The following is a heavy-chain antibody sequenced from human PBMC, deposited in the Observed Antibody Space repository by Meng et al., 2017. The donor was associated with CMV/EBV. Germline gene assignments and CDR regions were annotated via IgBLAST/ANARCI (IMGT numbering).Heavy chain of an antibody. Sequence: GESLKISCAASGFTFSKYAMSWVRQAPGKGLEWVAGISGSGGSAYYADSVKGRFTISRDNFKNTLYLQMNSLRAEDTAIYYCGDIQIWVSYYDGMDVWGQGTAVTVSS. CDR3: GDIQIWVSYYDGMDV. CDR1: GFTFSKYA. CDR2: ISGSGGSA. D-gene: IGHD5-12*01. J-gene: IGHJ6*02. V-gene: IGHV3-23*01.